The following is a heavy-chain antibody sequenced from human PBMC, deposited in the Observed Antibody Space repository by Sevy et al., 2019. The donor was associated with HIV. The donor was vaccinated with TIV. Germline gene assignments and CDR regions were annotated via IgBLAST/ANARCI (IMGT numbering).Heavy chain of an antibody. D-gene: IGHD3-16*01. CDR2: ITSTSNTI. J-gene: IGHJ3*02. V-gene: IGHV3-48*01. CDR3: ARIGMITFGRAARGAFDI. Sequence: GGSLRLSCAASGFTFSTYNMHWVRQAPGKGLEWVSYITSTSNTIYYVDSVKGRFTISRDNADNSLYLQMKSLRAEDTALYYCARIGMITFGRAARGAFDIWGHGTMVTVSS. CDR1: GFTFSTYN.